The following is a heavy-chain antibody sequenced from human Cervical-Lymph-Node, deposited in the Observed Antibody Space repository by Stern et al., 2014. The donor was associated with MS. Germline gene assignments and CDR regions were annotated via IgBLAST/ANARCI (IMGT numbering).Heavy chain of an antibody. J-gene: IGHJ5*02. CDR1: EFSITTYS. CDR2: ISPNGGKT. V-gene: IGHV3-64*07. CDR3: AADGSPGGFDP. Sequence: VQLVQSGGGLVQPGGSLRLSCAASEFSITTYSIPWVRPAPGKGLAYVSTISPNGGKTNYADSVMGRFSISRDNSQKTVYLHMGSLRPDDTAVYYCAADGSPGGFDPWGQGTPVTVSS. D-gene: IGHD5-24*01.